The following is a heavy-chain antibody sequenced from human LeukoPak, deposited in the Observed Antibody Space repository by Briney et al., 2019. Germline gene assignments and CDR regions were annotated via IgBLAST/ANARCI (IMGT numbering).Heavy chain of an antibody. Sequence: GGSLRLSCAASGFTFSSYWMHWVRRAPGKGLVWVSRINSDGSSTNYADSVKGRFTISRDNAKNTLYLQMNSLRAEDTAVYYCAKDGTWIQLWFDYWGQGTLVTVSS. V-gene: IGHV3-74*01. CDR1: GFTFSSYW. J-gene: IGHJ4*02. D-gene: IGHD5-18*01. CDR2: INSDGSST. CDR3: AKDGTWIQLWFDY.